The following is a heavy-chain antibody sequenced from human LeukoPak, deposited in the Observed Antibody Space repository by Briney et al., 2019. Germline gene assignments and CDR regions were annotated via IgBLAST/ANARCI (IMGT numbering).Heavy chain of an antibody. D-gene: IGHD6-19*01. Sequence: PGGSLRLSCAASGFTFGSYSMNWVRQAPGKGLEWVSSISSSSSYIYYADSVKGRFTISRGNAKNSLYLQMNSLRAEDTAVYYCARDPADSRGWYNYWGQGALVTVSS. CDR2: ISSSSSYI. J-gene: IGHJ4*02. CDR1: GFTFGSYS. CDR3: ARDPADSRGWYNY. V-gene: IGHV3-21*01.